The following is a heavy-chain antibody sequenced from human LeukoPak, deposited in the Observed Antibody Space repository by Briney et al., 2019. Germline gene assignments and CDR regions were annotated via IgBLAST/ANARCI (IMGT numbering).Heavy chain of an antibody. CDR1: GGTLRRYT. D-gene: IGHD3-22*01. J-gene: IGHJ4*02. CDR2: IIPILGIA. V-gene: IGHV1-69*04. CDR3: ARDYYDSSGQFDY. Sequence: SVKVSCKASGGTLRRYTISWVRKGNGEGIEWMGRIIPILGIANYAQKFQGRVTITADKPTSTAYMELSSLRSEDTAVYYCARDYYDSSGQFDYWGQGTLVTVSS.